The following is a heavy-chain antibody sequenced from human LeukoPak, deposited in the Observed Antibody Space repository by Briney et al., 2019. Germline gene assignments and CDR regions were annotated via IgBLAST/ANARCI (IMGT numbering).Heavy chain of an antibody. J-gene: IGHJ4*02. CDR3: AKYNGQLLEQWYYDY. CDR1: VFTFSNYA. D-gene: IGHD1/OR15-1a*01. CDR2: IDKNDATT. V-gene: IGHV3-23*01. Sequence: GGSLRLSCAASVFTFSNYAMSWVRQAPGKGLEWVSSIDKNDATTNYADSVRGRFSISRDNSKNTLHLQMSSLRAEDTAVYYCAKYNGQLLEQWYYDYWGQGTLVTVSS.